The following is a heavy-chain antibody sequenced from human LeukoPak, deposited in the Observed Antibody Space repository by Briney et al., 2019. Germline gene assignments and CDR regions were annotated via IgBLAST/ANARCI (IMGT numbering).Heavy chain of an antibody. Sequence: ASVKVSCKASGGTFSSYAISWVRQAPGQGLEWMGGIIPIFGTANYAQKFQGRVTITADESTSTAHMELSSLRSEDTAVYYCARGGVAVAGTPGAYYFDYWGQGTLVTVSS. D-gene: IGHD6-19*01. CDR1: GGTFSSYA. J-gene: IGHJ4*02. CDR2: IIPIFGTA. CDR3: ARGGVAVAGTPGAYYFDY. V-gene: IGHV1-69*13.